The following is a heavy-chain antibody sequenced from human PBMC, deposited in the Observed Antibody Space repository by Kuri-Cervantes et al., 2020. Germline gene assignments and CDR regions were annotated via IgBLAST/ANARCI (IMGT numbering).Heavy chain of an antibody. CDR1: GFTFDDYA. CDR3: AKAADYYDSSGYSPGGLDY. V-gene: IGHV3-9*01. J-gene: IGHJ4*02. CDR2: ISWNSGSI. D-gene: IGHD3-22*01. Sequence: LSLTCAASGFTFDDYAMHWVRQAPGKGLEWVSGISWNSGSIGYADSVKGRFTISRDNAKNSLYLQMNSLRAEDTALYYCAKAADYYDSSGYSPGGLDYWGQGTLVTVSS.